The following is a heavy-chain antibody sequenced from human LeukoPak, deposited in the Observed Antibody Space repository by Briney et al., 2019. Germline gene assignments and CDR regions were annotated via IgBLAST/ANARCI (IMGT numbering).Heavy chain of an antibody. CDR3: ARLIGGSEDY. CDR2: IYYSGST. D-gene: IGHD5-12*01. CDR1: GGSISSYY. Sequence: PSETLSLTCTVSGGSISSYYWSWIRQPPGKGLEWIGYIYYSGSTNYNPSLKSRVTISVDTSKNQFSLKLSSVTAADTAVYYCARLIGGSEDYWGQGTLVTVSS. V-gene: IGHV4-59*01. J-gene: IGHJ4*02.